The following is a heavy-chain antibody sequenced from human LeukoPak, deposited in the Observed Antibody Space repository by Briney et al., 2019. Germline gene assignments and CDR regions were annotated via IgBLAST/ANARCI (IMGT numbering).Heavy chain of an antibody. V-gene: IGHV3-23*01. J-gene: IGHJ4*02. CDR1: GFTFSDYG. Sequence: GGSLRLSCAASGFTFSDYGMSWVRQAPGKGLEWVSGISGSGGSTYYADSVKGRFTISRDNSKNTLYLQMNSLRAEDTAVYYCAFLRGFDYWGQGTLVTVSS. CDR3: AFLRGFDY. D-gene: IGHD2-21*01. CDR2: ISGSGGST.